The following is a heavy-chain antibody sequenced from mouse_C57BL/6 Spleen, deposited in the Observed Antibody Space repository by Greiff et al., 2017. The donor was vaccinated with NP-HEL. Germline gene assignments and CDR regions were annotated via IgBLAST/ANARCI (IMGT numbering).Heavy chain of an antibody. Sequence: VQGVESGPGLVAPSQSLSITCTVSGFSLTSYAISWVRQPPGKGLEWLGVIWTGGGTNYNSALKSRLSISKDNSKSQVFLKMNSLQTDDTARYYCARNSYYDYDYYAMDYWGQGTSVTVSS. CDR3: ARNSYYDYDYYAMDY. D-gene: IGHD2-4*01. CDR1: GFSLTSYA. CDR2: IWTGGGT. V-gene: IGHV2-9-1*01. J-gene: IGHJ4*01.